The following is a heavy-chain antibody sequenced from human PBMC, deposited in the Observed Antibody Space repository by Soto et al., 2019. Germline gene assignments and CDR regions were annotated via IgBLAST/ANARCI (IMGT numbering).Heavy chain of an antibody. CDR3: ARARVTYYYDSSGYGTFDY. V-gene: IGHV1-18*01. CDR2: ISAYNGNT. D-gene: IGHD3-22*01. CDR1: GYTFTSYG. J-gene: IGHJ4*02. Sequence: ASVKVSCKASGYTFTSYGISWVRQAPGQGLEWMGWISAYNGNTNYAQKLQGRVTMTTDTSTSTAYMELRSLRSDDTAVYYCARARVTYYYDSSGYGTFDYWGQGTLVTVSS.